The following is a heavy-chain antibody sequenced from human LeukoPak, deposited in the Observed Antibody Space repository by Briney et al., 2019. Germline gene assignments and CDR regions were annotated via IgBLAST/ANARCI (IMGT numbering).Heavy chain of an antibody. V-gene: IGHV1-69*13. J-gene: IGHJ4*02. CDR3: ARGLGGYGGYYCFDF. CDR1: GGTFSSYA. D-gene: IGHD3-16*01. Sequence: SVKVSCKASGGTFSSYAISWVRQAPGQGLEWMGGIIPIFGTANYAQKFQGRVTITAGESTSTAYMELSSLRSEDTAVYYCARGLGGYGGYYCFDFWGQGTMVTVSS. CDR2: IIPIFGTA.